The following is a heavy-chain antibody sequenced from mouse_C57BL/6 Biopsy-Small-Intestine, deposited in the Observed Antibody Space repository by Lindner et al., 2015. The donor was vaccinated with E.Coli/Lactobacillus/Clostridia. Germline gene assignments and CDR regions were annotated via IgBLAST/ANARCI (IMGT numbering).Heavy chain of an antibody. CDR3: VRSYYGNYGYYAMDY. Sequence: VQLQESGGGLVQPKGSLKPSCAASGFTFNTYAMHRVRQAPGKGLEWVAHIRSKSSNYATYYADSVKDRFTISRDDSQSMLYLQMNNLKTEDTAMYYCVRSYYGNYGYYAMDYWGQGTSVTVSS. CDR1: GFTFNTYA. D-gene: IGHD2-10*01. V-gene: IGHV10-3*01. J-gene: IGHJ4*01. CDR2: IRSKSSNYAT.